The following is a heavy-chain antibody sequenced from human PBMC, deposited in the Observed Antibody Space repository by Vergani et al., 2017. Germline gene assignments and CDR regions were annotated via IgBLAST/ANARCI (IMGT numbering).Heavy chain of an antibody. CDR2: IFYSGTT. CDR1: GGSISSGDHC. V-gene: IGHV4-31*11. J-gene: IGHJ6*03. D-gene: IGHD6-25*01. CDR3: ARVCTQVPATSRFYYMDV. Sequence: QVQLQESGPGVVKPSQTLSLTCAVSGGSISSGDHCWTWIRQRPGKGLEWIGYIFYSGTTYDNPSLRSRLTISVDTSQNQFSLKLRSVTAADTAVYYCARVCTQVPATSRFYYMDVWGKGTTVVVSS.